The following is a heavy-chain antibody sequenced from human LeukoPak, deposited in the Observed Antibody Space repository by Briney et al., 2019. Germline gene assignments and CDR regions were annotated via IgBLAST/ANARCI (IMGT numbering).Heavy chain of an antibody. J-gene: IGHJ4*02. CDR3: ARLVVLSTANGY. Sequence: GGSLRLSCVASGFTFSDAWMYWIRQAPGKGLEWVGRIKRKVDGGAADYGAPVKDRFTISRDDSKNTLYLQMNSLKTEDTAVYYRARLVVLSTANGYWGQGTLVTVSS. D-gene: IGHD2-8*02. V-gene: IGHV3-15*01. CDR2: IKRKVDGGAA. CDR1: GFTFSDAW.